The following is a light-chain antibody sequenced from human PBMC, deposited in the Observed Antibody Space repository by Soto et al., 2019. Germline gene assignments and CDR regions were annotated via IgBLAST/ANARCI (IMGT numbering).Light chain of an antibody. CDR1: QTISSW. J-gene: IGKJ1*01. CDR2: KAS. CDR3: QHYNSYSEA. V-gene: IGKV1-5*03. Sequence: DNQMTQSPSTLAGSVEARVPNPCRASQTISSWLAWYQQKPGKAPKLLIYKASTLKSGVPSRFSGSGSGTEFTLTISSLQPDDFATYYCQHYNSYSEAFGQGTKVDIK.